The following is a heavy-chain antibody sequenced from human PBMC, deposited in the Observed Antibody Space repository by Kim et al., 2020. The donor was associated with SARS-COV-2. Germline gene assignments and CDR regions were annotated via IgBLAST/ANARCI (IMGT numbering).Heavy chain of an antibody. V-gene: IGHV3-21*01. CDR1: GFTFSSYS. CDR3: ARDQADTAMVIGNFDY. J-gene: IGHJ4*02. CDR2: ISSSSSYI. D-gene: IGHD5-18*01. Sequence: GGSLRLSCAASGFTFSSYSMNWVRQAPGKGLEWVSSISSSSSYIYYADSVKGRFTISRDNAKNSLYLQMNSLRAEDTAVYYCARDQADTAMVIGNFDYWGPGTLVTVSS.